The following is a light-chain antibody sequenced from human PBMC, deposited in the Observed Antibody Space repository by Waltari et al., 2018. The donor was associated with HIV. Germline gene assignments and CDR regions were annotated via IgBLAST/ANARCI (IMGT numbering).Light chain of an antibody. V-gene: IGKV3-11*01. CDR2: DAS. J-gene: IGKJ2*01. Sequence: EIVLTQSPGTLSLSPGERATLSCRASQSVTSEIAWYQQRPGQAPRLLIYDASTRATGIPDRFSGSVSGTDFTLTISGLEPEDSADYYCQQRSNWPPYTFGQGTSLEIK. CDR1: QSVTSE. CDR3: QQRSNWPPYT.